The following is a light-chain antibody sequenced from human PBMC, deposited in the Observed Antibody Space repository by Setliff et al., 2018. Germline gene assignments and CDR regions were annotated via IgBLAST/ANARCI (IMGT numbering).Light chain of an antibody. Sequence: QSALTQPRSVSGSPGQSVTISCTGTSSDVGGYNYVSWYQQHPGKAPKVMIYDVSKRPSGVPDRFSGSKSGNTASLTISGLQAEDEAEYYCGSYAGSYTYVFGTGTKVTVL. CDR1: SSDVGGYNY. V-gene: IGLV2-11*01. CDR3: GSYAGSYTYV. J-gene: IGLJ1*01. CDR2: DVS.